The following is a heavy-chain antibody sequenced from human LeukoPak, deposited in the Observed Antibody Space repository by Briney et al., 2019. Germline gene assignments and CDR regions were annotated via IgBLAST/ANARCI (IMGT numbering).Heavy chain of an antibody. V-gene: IGHV4-4*07. CDR1: GASISSYY. J-gene: IGHJ5*02. CDR2: IYTSGST. Sequence: SETLSLTCTVSGASISSYYWTWIRQPAGKGLEWMGRIYTSGSTYYNASIKSRVIMSVDTSKNQLSLKLSSVTAADTAVYYCARGVEMATIGGYNWFDPWGQGTLVTVSS. D-gene: IGHD5-24*01. CDR3: ARGVEMATIGGYNWFDP.